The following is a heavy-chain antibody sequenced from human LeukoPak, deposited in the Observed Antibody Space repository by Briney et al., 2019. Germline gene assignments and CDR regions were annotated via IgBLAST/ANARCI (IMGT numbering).Heavy chain of an antibody. CDR1: GFTFSSYA. J-gene: IGHJ6*02. CDR2: ISGSGGST. Sequence: GGSLRLSCAASGFTFSSYAMSWVRQAPGKGLEWVSAISGSGGSTYYADSVKGRFTISRDNSKNTLHLQMNSLRAEDTAVYYCAKDQAQWLVRNHYYYYGMDVWGQGTTVTVSS. D-gene: IGHD6-19*01. CDR3: AKDQAQWLVRNHYYYYGMDV. V-gene: IGHV3-23*01.